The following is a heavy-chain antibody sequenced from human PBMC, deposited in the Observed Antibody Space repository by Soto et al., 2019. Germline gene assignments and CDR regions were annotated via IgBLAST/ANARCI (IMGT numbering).Heavy chain of an antibody. CDR1: GYTFTDYG. V-gene: IGHV1-18*04. D-gene: IGHD3-16*01. Sequence: GASVKVSCKSSGYTFTDYGFSWLRQAHGQGLEWLGWISGYNGNTNYGQNFQGRVTMTADKSTSTVYMELRSLRSDDTAVYYCARGGWHTFFDYWGQGALVTVSS. CDR3: ARGGWHTFFDY. J-gene: IGHJ4*02. CDR2: ISGYNGNT.